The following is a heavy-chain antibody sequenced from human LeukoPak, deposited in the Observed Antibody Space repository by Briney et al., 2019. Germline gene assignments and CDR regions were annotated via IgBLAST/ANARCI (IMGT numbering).Heavy chain of an antibody. CDR1: GGSFSGYY. J-gene: IGHJ6*03. CDR3: ARVRYCSGGSCYSGYYYYYMDV. V-gene: IGHV4-34*01. D-gene: IGHD2-15*01. Sequence: SETLSLTCAVYGGSFSGYYWSWIRQPPGRGLEWIGEINHSGSTNYNPSLKSRVTISVDTSKNQFSLKLSSVTAADTAVYYCARVRYCSGGSCYSGYYYYYMDVWGKGTTVTVSS. CDR2: INHSGST.